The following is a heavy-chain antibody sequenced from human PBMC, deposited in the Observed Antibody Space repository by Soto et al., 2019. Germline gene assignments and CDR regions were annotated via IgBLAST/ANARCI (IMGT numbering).Heavy chain of an antibody. CDR2: IYNSGNT. J-gene: IGHJ5*02. Sequence: SETLSLTCTVSGGSISSYYWNWIRQPPGKGLEWIGYIYNSGNTNYNPSLRSRVTISVDTSKNQFSLKLTSVTAADTAVYYCATPLRTWGQGTQLTVSS. V-gene: IGHV4-59*01. CDR3: ATPLRT. CDR1: GGSISSYY.